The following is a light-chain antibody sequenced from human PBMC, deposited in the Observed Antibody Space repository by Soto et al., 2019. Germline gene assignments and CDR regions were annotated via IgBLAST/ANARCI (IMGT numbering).Light chain of an antibody. CDR3: QQYSGPGMYT. Sequence: EIVLTQSPGTLSLSPGEGATLSCRASQSVSSTYLAWYQHKPGQAPRLLIYSASRRASGIPDRFSGSGSGTDFTLTMNRLEPEDFAEYYCQQYSGPGMYTFGQGTKLEIK. J-gene: IGKJ2*01. V-gene: IGKV3-20*01. CDR1: QSVSSTY. CDR2: SAS.